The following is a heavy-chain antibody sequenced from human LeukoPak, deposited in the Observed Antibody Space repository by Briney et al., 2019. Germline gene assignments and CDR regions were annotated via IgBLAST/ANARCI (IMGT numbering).Heavy chain of an antibody. Sequence: GGSLRLSCAASGFTFSSYGMSWVRQPPGKGLEWVSSIFPSGGEIHYADSVRGRFTISRDNSKSTLSLQMNSPRAEDTAIYYCATYRQVLLPFESWGQGTLVTVSS. CDR2: IFPSGGEI. D-gene: IGHD2-8*02. CDR1: GFTFSSYG. CDR3: ATYRQVLLPFES. J-gene: IGHJ4*02. V-gene: IGHV3-23*01.